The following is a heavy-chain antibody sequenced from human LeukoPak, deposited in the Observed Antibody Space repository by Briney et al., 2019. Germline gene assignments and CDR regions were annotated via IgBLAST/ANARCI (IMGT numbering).Heavy chain of an antibody. D-gene: IGHD5-12*01. CDR1: GGSISSGGYY. J-gene: IGHJ3*02. CDR2: IYYSGST. V-gene: IGHV4-31*03. CDR3: AREDSGYVNAFDI. Sequence: SETLSLTCTVSGGSISSGGYYWSWIRQHPGKGLEWIGYIYYSGSTYYNPSLKSRVTISVDTSKNQFSLKLSSVTAADTAVYYCAREDSGYVNAFDIWGQGTMVTVSS.